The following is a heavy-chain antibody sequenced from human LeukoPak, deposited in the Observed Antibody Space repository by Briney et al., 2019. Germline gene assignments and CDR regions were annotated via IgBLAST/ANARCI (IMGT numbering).Heavy chain of an antibody. V-gene: IGHV4-59*08. J-gene: IGHJ3*02. CDR1: GGSISSYY. CDR3: ARGFLSGSYLDAFDI. D-gene: IGHD1-26*01. CDR2: IYYSGST. Sequence: PSETLSLTCTVSGGSISSYYWSWIRQPPGKGLEWIGYIYYSGSTNYNPSLKSRVTISVDTSKNQFSLKLSSVTAADTAVYYCARGFLSGSYLDAFDIWGQGTMVTVSS.